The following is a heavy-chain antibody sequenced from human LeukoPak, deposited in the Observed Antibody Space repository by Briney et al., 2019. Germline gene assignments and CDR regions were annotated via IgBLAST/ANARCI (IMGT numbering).Heavy chain of an antibody. J-gene: IGHJ4*02. CDR1: GFTFSRSA. V-gene: IGHV3-30*01. Sequence: GRSLRLSCVASGFTFSRSAMRWVRQAPGKGLEWVAVISFDGSDSNYADSVQGRFNISRDNPKNTVFLQMNSLRAEDTAVYFCVSNYDILTGYSGFDSWGQGTLVTVSS. CDR2: ISFDGSDS. CDR3: VSNYDILTGYSGFDS. D-gene: IGHD3-9*01.